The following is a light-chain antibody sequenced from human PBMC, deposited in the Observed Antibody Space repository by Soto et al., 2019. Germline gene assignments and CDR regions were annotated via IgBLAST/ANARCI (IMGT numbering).Light chain of an antibody. V-gene: IGKV3-20*01. CDR2: AAS. CDR1: QSVSSSY. CDR3: QQYGSSPSIT. J-gene: IGKJ5*01. Sequence: ESVLTQSPGTLSLSPGERATLSCRASQSVSSSYLAWYQQKPGQAPRLLIYAASTRATGIPDRFSGSGSGTDFTLTISILEPEDFAVYYCQQYGSSPSITFGQGTRLEIK.